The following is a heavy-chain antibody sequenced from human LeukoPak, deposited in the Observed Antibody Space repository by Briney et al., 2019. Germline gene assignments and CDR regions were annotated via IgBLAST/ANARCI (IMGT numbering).Heavy chain of an antibody. J-gene: IGHJ3*02. CDR3: ARDGGRGSIDAFDI. V-gene: IGHV4-38-2*02. CDR1: DYSISSGFY. Sequence: PSETLSLTCTVYDYSISSGFYWGWIRQPPGKGLEWIGTIYHNGNTYYNPSVKSRVTISVDTSKNQFSLKLSSVTAADTAIYYCARDGGRGSIDAFDIWGQGTMVTVSS. D-gene: IGHD3-10*01. CDR2: IYHNGNT.